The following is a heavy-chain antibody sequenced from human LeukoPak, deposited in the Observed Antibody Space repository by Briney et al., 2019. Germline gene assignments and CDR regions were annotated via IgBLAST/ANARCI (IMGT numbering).Heavy chain of an antibody. CDR2: ISASGIST. Sequence: GGSLRLSCAASGFTFGSYAMSWVRQAPGKGLEWVSAISASGISTYYADSVKGRFTISRDKSENTLYLRMNSLRAEDTAVYYCAKGYYDSAEGHFDHWGRGTLVTVSS. CDR3: AKGYYDSAEGHFDH. J-gene: IGHJ4*02. V-gene: IGHV3-23*01. D-gene: IGHD3-22*01. CDR1: GFTFGSYA.